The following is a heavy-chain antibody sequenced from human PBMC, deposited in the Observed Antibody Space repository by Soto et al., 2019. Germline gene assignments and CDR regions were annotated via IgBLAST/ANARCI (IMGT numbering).Heavy chain of an antibody. CDR1: GFTFSDYY. CDR2: IDSGDGTT. V-gene: IGHV3-11*01. J-gene: IGHJ4*02. D-gene: IGHD6-13*01. CDR3: VRPYYSSSWFPFDR. Sequence: LRLSCAASGFTFSDYYMSWIRQAPGKGLEWVSYIDSGDGTTYYTDSVKGRFTISRDNAKKTVYLQMSSLRVEDTALYYCVRPYYSSSWFPFDRWGQGTLVTVSS.